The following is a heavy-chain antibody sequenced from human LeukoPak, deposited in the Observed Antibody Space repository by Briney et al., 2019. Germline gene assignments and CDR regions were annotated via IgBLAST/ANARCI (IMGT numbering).Heavy chain of an antibody. CDR2: IYSSGST. J-gene: IGHJ4*02. D-gene: IGHD6-19*01. Sequence: PSETLSLTCTVSGGSISTYYWSWIQQPPGKGLEWIGYIYSSGSTNYNPSLNSRVTISLDTSKNHFSLKLSSVTAADTAVYYCARRMGTSGWLDYWGQGTLVTVSS. CDR1: GGSISTYY. V-gene: IGHV4-59*12. CDR3: ARRMGTSGWLDY.